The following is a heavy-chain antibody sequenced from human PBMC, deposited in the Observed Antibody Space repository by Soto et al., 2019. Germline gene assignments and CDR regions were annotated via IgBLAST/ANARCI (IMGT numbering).Heavy chain of an antibody. V-gene: IGHV4-59*12. CDR3: ATRHFWSRPWTDRGLDY. CDR2: TSYTGNT. J-gene: IGHJ4*02. D-gene: IGHD3-3*02. CDR1: GGSITSYH. Sequence: PSETLSLTCIVSGGSITSYHWSWIRQFPGKGLEWIAYTSYTGNTNYNPSLKSRVTISLDTSKNQLSLKLTSVTAADTAVYYCATRHFWSRPWTDRGLDYWGQGTLVTVSS.